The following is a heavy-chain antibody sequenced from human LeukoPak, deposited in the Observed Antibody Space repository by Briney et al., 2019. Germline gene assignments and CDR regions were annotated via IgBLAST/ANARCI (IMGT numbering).Heavy chain of an antibody. Sequence: GGSLRLSCAASGLSFSSYWMTWVRQAPGKGLEWVANIKQDGSEEYYIDSVKGRFTSSRDNAKNTLYLEMNSLRAEDTAVYYCARGGTNLYSGSYPYDYWGQGTLVTVSS. V-gene: IGHV3-7*01. CDR3: ARGGTNLYSGSYPYDY. J-gene: IGHJ4*02. D-gene: IGHD1-26*01. CDR2: IKQDGSEE. CDR1: GLSFSSYW.